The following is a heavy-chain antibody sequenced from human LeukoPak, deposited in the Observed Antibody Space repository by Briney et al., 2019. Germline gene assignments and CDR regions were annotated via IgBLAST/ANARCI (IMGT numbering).Heavy chain of an antibody. J-gene: IGHJ4*02. Sequence: PSETLSLTCTVSGGSISSYYWSWIRQPPGKGLEWTGYIYYSGSTNYNPSLKSRVTISVDTSKNQFSLKLSSVTAADTAVYYCARGQLTTGVDYWGQGTLVTVSS. CDR2: IYYSGST. CDR1: GGSISSYY. D-gene: IGHD4-17*01. V-gene: IGHV4-59*01. CDR3: ARGQLTTGVDY.